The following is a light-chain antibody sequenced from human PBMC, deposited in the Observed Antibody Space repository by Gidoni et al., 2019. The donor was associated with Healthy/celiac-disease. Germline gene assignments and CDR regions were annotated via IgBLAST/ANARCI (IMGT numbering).Light chain of an antibody. CDR3: QQSYTTPRWT. Sequence: DIQMTQSPSSLSASVGDRVTITCRASQNISSYLNWYQQIPGKAPKLLIYAASSLQTGVPSSFSGSGSGTDFTITISSLQPEDFAAYYCQQSYTTPRWTFGQGTKVEIK. V-gene: IGKV1-39*01. CDR1: QNISSY. J-gene: IGKJ1*01. CDR2: AAS.